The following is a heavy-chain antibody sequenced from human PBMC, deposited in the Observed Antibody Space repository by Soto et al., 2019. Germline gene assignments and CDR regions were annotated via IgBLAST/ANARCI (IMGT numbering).Heavy chain of an antibody. J-gene: IGHJ3*02. V-gene: IGHV4-39*01. Sequence: SETLSLTCTVSGGSISSSSYYWGWIRQPPGKGLEWIGSIYCSGSTYYNPSLKSRVTISVDTSKNQFSLKLSSVTATDTAMYYCARQILHSCGCTLDAFDIWGQRTKVTVSS. CDR3: ARQILHSCGCTLDAFDI. D-gene: IGHD6-19*01. CDR1: GGSISSSSYY. CDR2: IYCSGST.